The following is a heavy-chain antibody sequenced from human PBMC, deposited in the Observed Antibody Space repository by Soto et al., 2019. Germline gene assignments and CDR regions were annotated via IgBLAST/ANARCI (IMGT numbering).Heavy chain of an antibody. Sequence: SETLSLTCTVSGGSISSYYWSWIRQPPGKGLEWIGYIYYSGSTNYNPSLKSRVTISVDTSKNQFSLKLSSVTAADTAVYYCARAIAAAELYYFDYWGQGTLVTVSS. J-gene: IGHJ4*02. CDR3: ARAIAAAELYYFDY. CDR1: GGSISSYY. D-gene: IGHD6-13*01. CDR2: IYYSGST. V-gene: IGHV4-59*01.